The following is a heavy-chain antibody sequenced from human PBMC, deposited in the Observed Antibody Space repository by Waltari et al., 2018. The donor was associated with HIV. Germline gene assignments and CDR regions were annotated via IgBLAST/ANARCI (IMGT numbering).Heavy chain of an antibody. CDR3: ARGGLIAAAGGGERRLDP. J-gene: IGHJ5*02. CDR2: IYYSGST. D-gene: IGHD6-25*01. V-gene: IGHV4-59*01. Sequence: QVQLQESGPGLVKPSETLSLTCAVSGDSISSSCWSWIRQTPGKGLELIGYIYYSGSTNSTPPPRNRVTISLDTSKNQFSLRLTSVTVADTALYYCARGGLIAAAGGGERRLDPWGQGTLVTVSS. CDR1: GDSISSSC.